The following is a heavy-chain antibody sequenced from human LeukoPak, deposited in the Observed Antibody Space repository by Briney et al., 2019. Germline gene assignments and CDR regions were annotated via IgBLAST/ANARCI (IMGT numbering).Heavy chain of an antibody. Sequence: TSETLSLTCAVYGGSFSGYYWSWIRQPPGKGLEWIGEINHSGSTNYNPSLKSRVTISVDTSKNQFSLKLSSVTAADTAVYYCARGSNWRILTGTTPSFYVDYWGQGTLVTVSS. CDR3: ARGSNWRILTGTTPSFYVDY. CDR2: INHSGST. CDR1: GGSFSGYY. D-gene: IGHD1-20*01. V-gene: IGHV4-34*01. J-gene: IGHJ4*02.